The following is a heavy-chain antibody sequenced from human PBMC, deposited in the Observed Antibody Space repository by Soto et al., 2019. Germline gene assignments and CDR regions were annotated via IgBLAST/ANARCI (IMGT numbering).Heavy chain of an antibody. CDR2: IYYSGST. CDR3: ARPYQLLSEFAFDI. Sequence: QLQLQESGPGLVKPSETLSLTCTVSGGSISSSSYYWGWIRQPPGKGLEWIGSIYYSGSTYYNPSLKSRVTMSVDTSKNQFSLKLSSVTAADTAVYYCARPYQLLSEFAFDIWGQGTMVTVSS. CDR1: GGSISSSSYY. D-gene: IGHD2-2*01. J-gene: IGHJ3*02. V-gene: IGHV4-39*01.